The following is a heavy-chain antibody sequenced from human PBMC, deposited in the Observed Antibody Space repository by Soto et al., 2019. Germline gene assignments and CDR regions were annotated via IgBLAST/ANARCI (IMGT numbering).Heavy chain of an antibody. CDR2: IYWDDDK. V-gene: IGHV2-5*02. J-gene: IGHJ3*02. D-gene: IGHD1-1*01. CDR3: VHSWNDGDAFDI. Sequence: QITLKESGPTLVKPTQTLTLTCTFSGFSLSTSGVGVGWIRQPPGKALEWLALIYWDDDKRYSPSLKSRLTITKDTSKNQVVLTMTNMDTVDTATYYCVHSWNDGDAFDIWGQGTMVTVSS. CDR1: GFSLSTSGVG.